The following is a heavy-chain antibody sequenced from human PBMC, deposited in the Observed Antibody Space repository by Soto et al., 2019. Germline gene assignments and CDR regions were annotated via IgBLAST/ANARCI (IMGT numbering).Heavy chain of an antibody. CDR1: GFSFSMYA. CDR3: ARIGARFVWNLRNDPFDI. D-gene: IGHD3-16*01. CDR2: ISQDGINK. V-gene: IGHV3-30*04. J-gene: IGHJ3*02. Sequence: GGSLRLSGAASGFSFSMYAIHWVRQAPCKGLECVAGISQDGINKYTVDSVRGRFTISRDNSKKKLYLVMNRVRPDDTATYYCARIGARFVWNLRNDPFDILGQWTMVTVSS.